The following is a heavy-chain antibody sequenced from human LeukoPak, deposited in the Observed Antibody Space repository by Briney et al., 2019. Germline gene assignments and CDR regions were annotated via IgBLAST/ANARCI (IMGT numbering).Heavy chain of an antibody. CDR3: ANDTCSSTSCPPSDPVLYGMDV. CDR2: ISYDGSNK. V-gene: IGHV3-30*18. Sequence: PGGSLRLSCAASGFTFSSYGMHWVRQAPGKGLEWVAVISYDGSNKYYADSVKGRFTISRDNSKNTLYLQMNSLRAEDTAVYYCANDTCSSTSCPPSDPVLYGMDVWGQGTTVTVSS. CDR1: GFTFSSYG. J-gene: IGHJ6*02. D-gene: IGHD2-2*01.